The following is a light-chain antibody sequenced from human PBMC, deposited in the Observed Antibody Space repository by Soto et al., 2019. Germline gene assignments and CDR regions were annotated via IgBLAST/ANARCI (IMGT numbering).Light chain of an antibody. CDR1: QSVSNY. V-gene: IGKV3-11*01. Sequence: EIVLTQSPATLSLSPGERATLSCRASQSVSNYLVWYQQKPGQAPRLLIYDASDRATGIPARFSGSGSGTDFTLTISSLEPEDFAVYYCQQRSNWPPYTFGQGTKLEMK. CDR3: QQRSNWPPYT. CDR2: DAS. J-gene: IGKJ2*01.